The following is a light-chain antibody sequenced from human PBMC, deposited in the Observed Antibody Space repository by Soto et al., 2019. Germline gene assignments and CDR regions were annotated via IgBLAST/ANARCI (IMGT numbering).Light chain of an antibody. CDR2: DAS. Sequence: DIQMTQSPSTLSASVGDRVTITCRASQSVSTWLAWYQQEPGKAPRFLIYDASSLESGVPSRFSGSGSGTEFTLTISSLQPDDFATYYCQQYNSYQGTFGQGTKVDIK. CDR3: QQYNSYQGT. V-gene: IGKV1-5*01. J-gene: IGKJ1*01. CDR1: QSVSTW.